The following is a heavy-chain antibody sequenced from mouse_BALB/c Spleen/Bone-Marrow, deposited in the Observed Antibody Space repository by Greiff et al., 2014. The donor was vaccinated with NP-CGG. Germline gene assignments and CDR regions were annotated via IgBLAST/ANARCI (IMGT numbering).Heavy chain of an antibody. D-gene: IGHD4-1*01. V-gene: IGHV3-1*02. CDR2: IHYSGTT. CDR3: ARFAGTPYTMDY. CDR1: GYSITSDYS. J-gene: IGHJ4*01. Sequence: VQLKDSGPDLVKPSQSLSLTCTVTGYSITSDYSWHWIRQFPGNRLEWMGYIHYSGTTVYNPSLKSRISFTRDTSNNQFFLQLNSVTTEDTATYYCARFAGTPYTMDYWGQGTSVTVSS.